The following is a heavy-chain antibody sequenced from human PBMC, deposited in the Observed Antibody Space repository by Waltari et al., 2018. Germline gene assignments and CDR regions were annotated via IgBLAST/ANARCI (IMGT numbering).Heavy chain of an antibody. CDR1: GFTFRRHW. J-gene: IGHJ4*02. D-gene: IGHD6-6*01. Sequence: EAQLVESGGKLVQPGGSLRLSCVASGFTFRRHWMSWVRQAPGRGREWVATIKEDGSDKHYVASVRGRVTISRDNANDSLYLQMNSLRAEDTTVYYCAKEQLVRGLGYYWGQGTLVTVSS. V-gene: IGHV3-7*03. CDR2: IKEDGSDK. CDR3: AKEQLVRGLGYY.